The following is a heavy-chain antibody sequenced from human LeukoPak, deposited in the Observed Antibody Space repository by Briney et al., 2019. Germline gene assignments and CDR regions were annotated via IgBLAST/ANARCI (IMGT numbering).Heavy chain of an antibody. Sequence: NPSETLSLTCIVSGGAISSYYWNWIRQPPGKGLEWIGSVYYSGTTYYNTSFKSRITISVDTSKTVLSLKLTSVTAADTAVYFCARRRRLGPSLDCWGQGTLVAVSS. J-gene: IGHJ4*02. V-gene: IGHV4-59*05. CDR1: GGAISSYY. CDR2: VYYSGTT. D-gene: IGHD1-26*01. CDR3: ARRRRLGPSLDC.